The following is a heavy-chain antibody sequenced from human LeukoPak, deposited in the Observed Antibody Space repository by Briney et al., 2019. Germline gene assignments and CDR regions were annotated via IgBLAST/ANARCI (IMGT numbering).Heavy chain of an antibody. CDR1: GGSISSYY. J-gene: IGHJ6*03. Sequence: SETLSLTCTVSGGSISSYYWSWIRQPAGKGLEWIGRIYTSGSTNYNPSLKSRVTMSVDTSKNQFSLKLSSVTAADTAVYYCARDRRYSGVGTADYYYYMDVWGKGTTVTVSS. CDR3: ARDRRYSGVGTADYYYYMDV. D-gene: IGHD1-26*01. V-gene: IGHV4-4*07. CDR2: IYTSGST.